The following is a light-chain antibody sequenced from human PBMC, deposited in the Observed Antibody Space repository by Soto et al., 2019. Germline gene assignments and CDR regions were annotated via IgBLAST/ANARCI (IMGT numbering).Light chain of an antibody. CDR1: QSVSSR. CDR2: GAS. V-gene: IGKV3-15*01. CDR3: QQYSNWPPIT. J-gene: IGKJ5*01. Sequence: EIVMTQSPATLSVSPGERVTLSCRASQSVSSRLAWYHQKPGQSPRLLIYGASTRATGIPARFSGSGSGTEFTLTISSLQSEDFGVYYCQQYSNWPPITFGQGARLRL.